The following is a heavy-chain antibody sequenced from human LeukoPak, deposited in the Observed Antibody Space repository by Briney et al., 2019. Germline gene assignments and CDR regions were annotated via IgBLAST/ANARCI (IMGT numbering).Heavy chain of an antibody. CDR3: ARNDVATYYFDY. D-gene: IGHD5-12*01. CDR2: ISYDGSNK. V-gene: IGHV3-30-3*01. CDR1: GFTFSSYA. J-gene: IGHJ4*02. Sequence: PGGSLRLSCAASGFTFSSYAMHRVRQAPGKGLEWVAVISYDGSNKYYADSVKGRFTISRDNSKNTLYLQMNSLRAEDTAVYYCARNDVATYYFDYWGQGTLVTVSS.